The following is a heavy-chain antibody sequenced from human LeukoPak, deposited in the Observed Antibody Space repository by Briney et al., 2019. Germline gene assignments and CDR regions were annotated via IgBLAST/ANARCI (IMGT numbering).Heavy chain of an antibody. V-gene: IGHV3-11*01. Sequence: GGSLRLSCAGSGFTFSDYYMSWIRQAPGKGLEWVSYISSSGSTIYYADSVKGRFTISRDDSKNTAYLQMNSLKTEDTAVYYCTRTSDILTGYTPREAYYYYYHMDVWGKGTTVTISS. CDR1: GFTFSDYY. D-gene: IGHD3-9*01. CDR2: ISSSGSTI. CDR3: TRTSDILTGYTPREAYYYYYHMDV. J-gene: IGHJ6*03.